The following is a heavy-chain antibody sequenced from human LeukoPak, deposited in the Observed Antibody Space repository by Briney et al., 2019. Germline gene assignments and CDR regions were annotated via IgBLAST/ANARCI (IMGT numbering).Heavy chain of an antibody. J-gene: IGHJ4*02. CDR2: IYYSGST. CDR3: AREGTSGSSSSGAGFDY. D-gene: IGHD6-13*01. Sequence: SETLSLTCTVPGGSISSYYWSWIRQPPGKGLEWIGYIYYSGSTNYNPSLKSRVTISVDTSKNQFSLKLSSVTAADTAVYYCAREGTSGSSSSGAGFDYWGQGTLVTVSS. CDR1: GGSISSYY. V-gene: IGHV4-59*01.